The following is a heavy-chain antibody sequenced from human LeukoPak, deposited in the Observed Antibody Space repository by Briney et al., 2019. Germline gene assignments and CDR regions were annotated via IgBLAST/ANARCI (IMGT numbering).Heavy chain of an antibody. V-gene: IGHV4-4*02. D-gene: IGHD3-22*01. CDR1: GGSISSSNC. CDR2: IYHSGTT. CDR3: ARRLKTVVAEFYFDY. Sequence: SGTLSLTCAVSGGSISSSNCWSWVRQPPGKGLEWIGEIYHSGTTYYNPSLKSRVTISVDTSKNQFSLKLTSVTAADTAVYYCARRLKTVVAEFYFDYWGQGTLVTVSS. J-gene: IGHJ4*02.